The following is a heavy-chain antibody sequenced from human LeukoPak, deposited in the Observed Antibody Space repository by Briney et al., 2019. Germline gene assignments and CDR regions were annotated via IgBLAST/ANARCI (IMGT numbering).Heavy chain of an antibody. Sequence: GGSLRLSCAASGFTFSSYSMNWVRQAPGKGLEWVSSISSSSSYIYYADSVKGRFTISRDNDKNSLYLQMNSLRAEDTAVYYCARVPIVVVPAAMPGNYYYYGMDVWGQGTTVTVSS. J-gene: IGHJ6*02. CDR3: ARVPIVVVPAAMPGNYYYYGMDV. CDR2: ISSSSSYI. D-gene: IGHD2-2*01. CDR1: GFTFSSYS. V-gene: IGHV3-21*01.